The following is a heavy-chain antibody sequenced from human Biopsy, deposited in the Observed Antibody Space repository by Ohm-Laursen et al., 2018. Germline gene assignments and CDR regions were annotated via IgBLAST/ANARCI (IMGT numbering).Heavy chain of an antibody. Sequence: ASVKVSCKASGYSFTSYGMNWVRQAPGQGLEWVGWISPYFGNTNSTQKLQARVTLSTETSTDTAYMELRSLRYDNTAIYYCVREGLDCAGGTCYSGPLDLWGQGTLITVSS. D-gene: IGHD2-15*01. V-gene: IGHV1-18*01. CDR3: VREGLDCAGGTCYSGPLDL. CDR2: ISPYFGNT. J-gene: IGHJ4*03. CDR1: GYSFTSYG.